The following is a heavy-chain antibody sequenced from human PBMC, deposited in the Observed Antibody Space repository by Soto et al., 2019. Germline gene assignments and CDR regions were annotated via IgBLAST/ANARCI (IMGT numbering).Heavy chain of an antibody. CDR2: IYYSGST. D-gene: IGHD4-17*01. CDR1: GGSISSYY. Sequence: QVQLQESGPGLVKPSETLSLTCTVSGGSISSYYWSWIRQPPGKGLEWIGYIYYSGSTNYNPSLKSRVTISVDTSKNQFSLKLSSVTAADTAAYYCARDDYGGNSRFDPWGQGTLVTVSS. J-gene: IGHJ5*02. V-gene: IGHV4-59*01. CDR3: ARDDYGGNSRFDP.